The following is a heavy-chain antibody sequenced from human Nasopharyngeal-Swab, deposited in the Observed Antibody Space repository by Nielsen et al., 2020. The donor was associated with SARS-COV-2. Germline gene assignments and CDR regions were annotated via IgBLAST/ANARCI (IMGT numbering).Heavy chain of an antibody. V-gene: IGHV3-23*01. CDR3: AKDVMRWAFDA. CDR1: GFTFSNYA. Sequence: GGSLRLSCAASGFTFSNYAMSWVRRAPGRGLEWVSAIGNSDETTYADSVRGRFTISRDTSNNKLNLQMTSLRAEDTGVYYCAKDVMRWAFDAWGQGTMVTVSS. J-gene: IGHJ3*01. CDR2: IGNSDETT. D-gene: IGHD2-15*01.